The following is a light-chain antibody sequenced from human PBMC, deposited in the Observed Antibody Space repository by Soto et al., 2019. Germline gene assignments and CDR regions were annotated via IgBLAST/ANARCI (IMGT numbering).Light chain of an antibody. V-gene: IGKV3-15*01. CDR2: ATS. Sequence: EIVMTQSPATLSVSPGERASLSCRASQSVSSNLAWYQQKPGQTPRLLIYATSTRATGIPARFSGSGSGTEFTLTISSLQSEDFAVFYSQHHGSSLTWTFGQGTKVEIK. J-gene: IGKJ1*01. CDR3: QHHGSSLTWT. CDR1: QSVSSN.